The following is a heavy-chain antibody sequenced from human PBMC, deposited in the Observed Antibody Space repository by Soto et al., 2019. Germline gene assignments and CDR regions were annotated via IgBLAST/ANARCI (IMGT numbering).Heavy chain of an antibody. V-gene: IGHV1-69*12. Sequence: QVQLVQSGAEVKKPGSSVKVSCKASGGTFSSYAISWVRQAPGQGLEWMGGIIPIFGTANYAQKFQGRVTITADEYTRTAYMALSSLRSEDTGVYYCARQGSECTNGVCYVDWGQGTLVTVSS. CDR3: ARQGSECTNGVCYVD. J-gene: IGHJ4*02. CDR1: GGTFSSYA. CDR2: IIPIFGTA. D-gene: IGHD2-8*01.